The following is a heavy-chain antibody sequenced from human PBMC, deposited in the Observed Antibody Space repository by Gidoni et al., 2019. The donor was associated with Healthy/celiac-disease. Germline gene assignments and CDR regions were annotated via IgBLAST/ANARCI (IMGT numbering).Heavy chain of an antibody. J-gene: IGHJ3*02. CDR1: GFSLSTSGVG. CDR3: AHRLSLGPMIVPTDAFDI. D-gene: IGHD3-22*01. V-gene: IGHV2-5*01. CDR2: IYWNDDK. Sequence: QITLKESGPTLVKPTQTLTLTCTFSGFSLSTSGVGVGWIRQPPGKALEWLALIYWNDDKRYSPSLKSRLTITKDTSKNQVVLTMTNMDPVDTATYYCAHRLSLGPMIVPTDAFDIWGQGTMVTVSS.